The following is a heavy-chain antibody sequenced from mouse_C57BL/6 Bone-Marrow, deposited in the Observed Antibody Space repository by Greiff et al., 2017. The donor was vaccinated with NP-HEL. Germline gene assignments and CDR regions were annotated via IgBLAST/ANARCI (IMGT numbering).Heavy chain of an antibody. D-gene: IGHD2-1*01. CDR1: VFNIKDDY. Sequence: EVQLQQSGAELVRPGASVKLSCTASVFNIKDDYMHWVKQRPEQGLEWIGWIDPENGDTEYASKFQGKATITADTSSNTAYLQLSSLTSEDTAVYYCTTPIYYGKGTWFAYWGQGTLVTVSA. CDR2: IDPENGDT. J-gene: IGHJ3*01. CDR3: TTPIYYGKGTWFAY. V-gene: IGHV14-4*01.